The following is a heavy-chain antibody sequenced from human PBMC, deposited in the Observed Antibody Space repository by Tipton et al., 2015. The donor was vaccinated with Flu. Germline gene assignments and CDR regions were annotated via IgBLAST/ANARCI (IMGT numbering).Heavy chain of an antibody. V-gene: IGHV3-49*05. CDR2: ITSKPYGGTT. CDR3: TRVALGTTRSSFDY. J-gene: IGHJ4*02. D-gene: IGHD2-2*01. CDR1: GFTFGDYT. Sequence: QLVQSGGGLVRPGRSLRLSCTASGFTFGDYTMSWFRQAPGKGLEWVGFITSKPYGGTTEYAASVKGRFTISRDDSKSIAYLQMNSLKTEDTAVYYCTRVALGTTRSSFDYWGQGTLVTVSS.